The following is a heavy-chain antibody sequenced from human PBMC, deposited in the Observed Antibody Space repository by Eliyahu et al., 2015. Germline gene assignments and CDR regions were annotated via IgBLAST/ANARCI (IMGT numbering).Heavy chain of an antibody. D-gene: IGHD3-10*01. J-gene: IGHJ6*02. CDR1: GGTFTSYA. Sequence: KKPGSSVKVSCKASGGTFTSYAVSWVRQAPGQGLEWMGGIIPTFGTANDARKFQGRVTITTDESTSTSYMGPSRPRSEGTALYYCARGARAVSMVRGVTYYHYQGLDVWGQGTTVTVS. V-gene: IGHV1-69*05. CDR2: IIPTFGTA. CDR3: ARGARAVSMVRGVTYYHYQGLDV.